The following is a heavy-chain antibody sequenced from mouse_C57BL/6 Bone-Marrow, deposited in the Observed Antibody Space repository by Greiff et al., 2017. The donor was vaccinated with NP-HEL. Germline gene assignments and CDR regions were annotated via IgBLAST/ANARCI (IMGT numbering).Heavy chain of an antibody. D-gene: IGHD1-1*01. J-gene: IGHJ4*01. CDR3: AKCSRAPYYYAMDY. CDR1: GYTFTSYW. Sequence: QVQLQQSGAELVKPGASVKLSCKASGYTFTSYWMHWVKQRPGQGLEWIGMIHPNSGSTNYNEKFKSKATLTVDKSSSTAYMQLSSLTSEDSAVYYCAKCSRAPYYYAMDYWGQGTSVTVSS. V-gene: IGHV1-64*01. CDR2: IHPNSGST.